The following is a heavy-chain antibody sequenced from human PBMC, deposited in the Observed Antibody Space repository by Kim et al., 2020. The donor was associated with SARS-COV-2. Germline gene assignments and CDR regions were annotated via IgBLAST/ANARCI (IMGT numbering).Heavy chain of an antibody. J-gene: IGHJ5*02. V-gene: IGHV3-33*01. D-gene: IGHD2-15*01. CDR3: ARDQVVSTGGPSWFDP. Sequence: GGSLRLSCAASGFTFSSYGMHWVRQAPGKGLEWVAVIWYDGSNKYYADSVKGRFTISRDNSKNTLYLQMNSLRAEDTAVYYCARDQVVSTGGPSWFDPWGQGTLVTVSS. CDR1: GFTFSSYG. CDR2: IWYDGSNK.